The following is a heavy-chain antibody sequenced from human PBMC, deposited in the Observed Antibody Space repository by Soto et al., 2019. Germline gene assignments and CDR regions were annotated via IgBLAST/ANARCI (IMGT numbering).Heavy chain of an antibody. CDR1: GGSISSGNYY. V-gene: IGHV4-31*03. CDR3: ARTGPGSGRYFPLDV. CDR2: TYYSGNT. D-gene: IGHD3-10*01. J-gene: IGHJ6*02. Sequence: QVQLQESGPGLVKPSQTLSLTCTVSGGSISSGNYYWSWIRQHPGKGLEWIGYTYYSGNTDYNPSLKSRLPISVATSKNHFSLRLTSVTAADTAVYYCARTGPGSGRYFPLDVWGQGTTVTVSS.